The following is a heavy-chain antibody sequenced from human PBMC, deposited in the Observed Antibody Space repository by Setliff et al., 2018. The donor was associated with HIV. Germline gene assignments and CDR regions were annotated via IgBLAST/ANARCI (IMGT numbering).Heavy chain of an antibody. Sequence: SVKVSCKASGDTFSNYAISWVRQAPGQGLEWMGGIIPIFGTASHAQKFQGRVTITTDESTSTAYMELSSLRFEDTAMCYCASAYCSSTGCYVRWGNDMDVWGQGTTVTVSS. V-gene: IGHV1-69*05. CDR1: GDTFSNYA. D-gene: IGHD2-2*01. J-gene: IGHJ6*02. CDR2: IIPIFGTA. CDR3: ASAYCSSTGCYVRWGNDMDV.